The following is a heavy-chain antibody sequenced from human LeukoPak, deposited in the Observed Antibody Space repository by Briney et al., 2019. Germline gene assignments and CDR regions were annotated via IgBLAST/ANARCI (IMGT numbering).Heavy chain of an antibody. D-gene: IGHD3-10*01. CDR3: ARESQGYYYGSGSPDRFDP. V-gene: IGHV4-39*07. CDR1: GGSISSSSYY. Sequence: SETLSLTCTVSGGSISSSSYYWGWIRQPPGKGLEWIGSIYYSGSTNYNPSLKSRVTISVDTSKNQFSLKLSSATAADTAVYYCARESQGYYYGSGSPDRFDPWGQGTLVTVSS. J-gene: IGHJ5*02. CDR2: IYYSGST.